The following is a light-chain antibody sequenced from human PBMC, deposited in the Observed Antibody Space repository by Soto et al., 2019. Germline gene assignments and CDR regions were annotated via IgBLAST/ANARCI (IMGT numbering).Light chain of an antibody. CDR3: QQRGT. V-gene: IGKV3-11*01. CDR1: QSVSSY. J-gene: IGKJ2*01. Sequence: EIVLTQSPATLSLSPGERATLSCRASQSVSSYLAWYQQKPGQAPRLLIYDASNRATGIPARFSGSGSGTDFTLTISSLEPEDCAVYYCQQRGTFGQGTKLAIK. CDR2: DAS.